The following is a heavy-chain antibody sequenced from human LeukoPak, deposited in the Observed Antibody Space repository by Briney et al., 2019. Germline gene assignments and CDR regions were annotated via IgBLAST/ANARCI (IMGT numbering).Heavy chain of an antibody. V-gene: IGHV1-2*02. Sequence: GASVKVSCKASGYTFTGYYIHWVRQAPGRGLEWMGWINPNSGGTNYAQKFQGRVTMTRDTSISTAYMELSRLKSDDTAVYYCARENGDKPLYYYYMDVWGKGTTVTVSS. J-gene: IGHJ6*03. CDR1: GYTFTGYY. CDR2: INPNSGGT. D-gene: IGHD4-17*01. CDR3: ARENGDKPLYYYYMDV.